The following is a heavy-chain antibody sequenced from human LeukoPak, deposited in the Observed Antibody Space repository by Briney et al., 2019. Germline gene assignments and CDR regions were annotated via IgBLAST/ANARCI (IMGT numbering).Heavy chain of an antibody. CDR1: GFPFSSYA. CDR3: AKTSRAYSNCDSPFDY. J-gene: IGHJ4*02. CDR2: ISGSGGRI. V-gene: IGHV3-23*01. Sequence: GGSLRLSCAASGFPFSSYAMNWVRQAPGKGLAWVSSISGSGGRIYYADSVKGRFTISRDNSKNTLYLQMTSLRAEDTAVYYCAKTSRAYSNCDSPFDYWGQGTLVTVSS. D-gene: IGHD5-12*01.